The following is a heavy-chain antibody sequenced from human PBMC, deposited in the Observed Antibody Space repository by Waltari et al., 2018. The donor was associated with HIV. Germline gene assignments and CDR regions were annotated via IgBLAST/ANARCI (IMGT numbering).Heavy chain of an antibody. Sequence: QLQLQESGPGLVKPSETLSLTCTVSGGSITSSSYYWGWIRQPPGKGLEWIGSIYYSGSTHYTPSLKSRVTISVDTSKNRFSLKLSSVTAADTAVYYCARRECSSTSCYTDYYYYGMDVWGQGTTVTVSS. D-gene: IGHD2-2*02. CDR1: GGSITSSSYY. CDR3: ARRECSSTSCYTDYYYYGMDV. CDR2: IYYSGST. V-gene: IGHV4-39*01. J-gene: IGHJ6*02.